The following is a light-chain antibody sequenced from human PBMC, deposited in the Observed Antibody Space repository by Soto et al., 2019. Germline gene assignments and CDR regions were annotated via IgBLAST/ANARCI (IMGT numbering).Light chain of an antibody. CDR3: HQSYDTPLT. Sequence: DIQMTQSPSSLSASVGDRVTITCRASQSISNYLNWYQQKPGKAPKLLIYAASSLQSGVLSRFSGSGSGTDFTLTISSLQPEDFATYYCHQSYDTPLTFGGGTKVDIK. CDR1: QSISNY. V-gene: IGKV1-39*01. CDR2: AAS. J-gene: IGKJ4*01.